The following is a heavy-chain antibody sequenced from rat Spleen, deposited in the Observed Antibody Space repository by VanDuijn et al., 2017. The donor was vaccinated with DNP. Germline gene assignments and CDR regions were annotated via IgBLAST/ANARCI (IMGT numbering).Heavy chain of an antibody. J-gene: IGHJ2*01. CDR2: ISYDGSDT. V-gene: IGHV5-7*01. CDR1: GFTFSDHN. CDR3: AGRPPPTRGPFDY. Sequence: EVQLVESGGGLVQPGRSMKLSCAASGFTFSDHNMAWVRQAPKKGLEWVATISYDGSDTYYRDSVKGRFTISRDNAKSTLYLQMDSLRSEDTATYYWAGRPPPTRGPFDYWGQGVTVTVSS. D-gene: IGHD1-4*01.